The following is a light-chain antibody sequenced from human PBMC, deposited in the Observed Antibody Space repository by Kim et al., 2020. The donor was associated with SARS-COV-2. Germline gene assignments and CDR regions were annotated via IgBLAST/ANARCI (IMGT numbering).Light chain of an antibody. V-gene: IGLV2-23*02. J-gene: IGLJ2*01. CDR2: EVS. CDR1: SSDVGSYNL. Sequence: LTQPASVSGSPGQSITISCTGTSSDVGSYNLVSWYQQHPGKAPKLMIYEVSKRPSGVSNRFSVSKSGNTASRTISGLQAEDEADYYCCSYAGSSTFRVVFGGGTQLTVL. CDR3: CSYAGSSTFRVV.